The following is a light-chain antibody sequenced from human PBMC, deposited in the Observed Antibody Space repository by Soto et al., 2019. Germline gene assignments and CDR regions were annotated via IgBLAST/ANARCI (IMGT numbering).Light chain of an antibody. CDR2: GAS. CDR1: QSVSSN. Sequence: VMTQSPATLSVSPGERATLSCRASQSVSSNLGWYQKKPGQAPRLLIYGASTRATGIPARFSGSGSGTEFTLTISNLQSEDFEVYHCQQYNNWPLTFGGGTKVEIK. V-gene: IGKV3-15*01. J-gene: IGKJ4*01. CDR3: QQYNNWPLT.